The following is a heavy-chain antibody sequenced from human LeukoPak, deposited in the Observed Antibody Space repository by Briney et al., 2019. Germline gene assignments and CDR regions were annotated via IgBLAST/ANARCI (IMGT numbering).Heavy chain of an antibody. V-gene: IGHV4-59*01. CDR2: IYYSGST. CDR1: GGSISAYY. J-gene: IGHJ6*02. Sequence: PSETLSLTCTVSGGSISAYYWSWVRQPPGTGLEWIGYIYYSGSTNYNPSLKSRVTISVDTPKNQFSLKLSSVTAADTAVYYCARFYYGMDVWGQGTTVTVSS. CDR3: ARFYYGMDV.